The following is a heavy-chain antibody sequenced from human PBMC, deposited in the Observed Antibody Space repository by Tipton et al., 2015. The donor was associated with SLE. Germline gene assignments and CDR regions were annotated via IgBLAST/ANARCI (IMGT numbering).Heavy chain of an antibody. V-gene: IGHV4-34*01. CDR1: GGSFSGYY. Sequence: LRLSCAVYGGSFSGYYCSWIRQPPGKGLEWIGEINHSGGTNYNPSLKSRVTISLDRSKNQFSLKLNSVTAADTAVYYCASLYSSSWWFDSRGQGTLVTVSS. D-gene: IGHD6-13*01. J-gene: IGHJ5*01. CDR3: ASLYSSSWWFDS. CDR2: INHSGGT.